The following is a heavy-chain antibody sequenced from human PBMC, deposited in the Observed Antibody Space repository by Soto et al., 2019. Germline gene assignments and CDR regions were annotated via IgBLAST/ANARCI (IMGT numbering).Heavy chain of an antibody. D-gene: IGHD6-13*01. J-gene: IGHJ3*02. CDR1: GGSISSSSYY. CDR2: IYYSGST. Sequence: QLQLQESGPGLVKPSETLSLTCTVSGGSISSSSYYWGWIRQPPGKGLEWIGSIYYSGSTYYNPSLKSRVTISVDTSKNQFSLKLSSVTAADTAVYYCARGRIPSRSTIAAAGPFDAFDIWGQGTMVTVSS. CDR3: ARGRIPSRSTIAAAGPFDAFDI. V-gene: IGHV4-39*01.